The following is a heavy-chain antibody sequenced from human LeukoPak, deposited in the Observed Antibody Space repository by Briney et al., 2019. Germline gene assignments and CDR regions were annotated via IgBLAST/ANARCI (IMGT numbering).Heavy chain of an antibody. CDR2: ISSSTSYI. J-gene: IGHJ5*02. Sequence: PGGSLRLSCAASGFIFSTYSMNWVRQAPGKGLEWVSSISSSTSYIYYADSVKGRFTISRDNAKNSLYLQMNSLRPEDTAVYYCARENSGSYYQFDPWGQGTLVTVSS. V-gene: IGHV3-21*01. CDR3: ARENSGSYYQFDP. CDR1: GFIFSTYS. D-gene: IGHD1-26*01.